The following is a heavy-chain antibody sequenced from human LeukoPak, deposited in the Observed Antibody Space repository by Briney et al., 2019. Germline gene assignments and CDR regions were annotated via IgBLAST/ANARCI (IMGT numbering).Heavy chain of an antibody. J-gene: IGHJ6*03. D-gene: IGHD2-15*01. CDR2: ISAYNGNT. CDR1: GYTFTGYY. CDR3: ARAVYCSGGSCYSYYYYYMDV. V-gene: IGHV1-18*04. Sequence: ASVKVSCKASGYTFTGYYVHWVRQAPGQGLEWMGWISAYNGNTNYAQKLQGRVTMTTDTSTSTAYMELRSLRSDDTAVYYCARAVYCSGGSCYSYYYYYMDVWGKGTTVTISS.